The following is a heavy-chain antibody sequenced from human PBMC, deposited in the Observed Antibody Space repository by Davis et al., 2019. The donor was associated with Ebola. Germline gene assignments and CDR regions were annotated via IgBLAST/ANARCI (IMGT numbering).Heavy chain of an antibody. CDR2: ISSDGSST. Sequence: GESLKISCAAPGFTFSDYWMHWVRQVPGKGLVWVSRISSDGSSTNYADSVKDRFTISRDNAKNTLYLQMNSLRAEDTAVYYCARGCPVPYHYYHNMDVWGQGTTVTVSS. V-gene: IGHV3-74*01. J-gene: IGHJ6*02. CDR1: GFTFSDYW. CDR3: ARGCPVPYHYYHNMDV. D-gene: IGHD2-21*01.